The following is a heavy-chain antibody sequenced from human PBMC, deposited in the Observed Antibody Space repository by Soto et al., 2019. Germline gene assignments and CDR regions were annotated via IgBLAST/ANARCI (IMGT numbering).Heavy chain of an antibody. Sequence: ASVKVSCKASGYTFTSYGISWVRQAPGQGLEWMGWISAYNGNTNYAQKIQGRVTMTTDTSTSTAYMEMRSLRSDDTAVYYCARVRRYSSGWYGRAFDLWGQGTMVTVSS. CDR1: GYTFTSYG. V-gene: IGHV1-18*01. CDR2: ISAYNGNT. D-gene: IGHD6-19*01. CDR3: ARVRRYSSGWYGRAFDL. J-gene: IGHJ3*01.